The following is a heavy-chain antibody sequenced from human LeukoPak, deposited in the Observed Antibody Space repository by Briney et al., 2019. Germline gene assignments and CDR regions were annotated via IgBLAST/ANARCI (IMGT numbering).Heavy chain of an antibody. D-gene: IGHD5-12*01. CDR3: AKDSGSSGYHYYPENFDY. J-gene: IGHJ4*02. CDR2: ISGSGGTT. Sequence: PGGSLRLSCAASGFTFSSYAMTWVRQAPGKGLEWVSVISGSGGTTYYADSVKGRFTISRDISKNTLYLQMNSLRAEDTAVYFCAKDSGSSGYHYYPENFDYWGQGTRVTVSS. V-gene: IGHV3-23*01. CDR1: GFTFSSYA.